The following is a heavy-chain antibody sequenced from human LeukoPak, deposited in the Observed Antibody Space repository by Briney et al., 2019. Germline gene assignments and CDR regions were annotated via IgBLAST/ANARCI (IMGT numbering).Heavy chain of an antibody. CDR3: ARGAAAGHIDY. D-gene: IGHD6-13*01. V-gene: IGHV3-30*14. Sequence: GGSLRLSCAASGFTFSSYAMHWVRQAPGKGLEWVAVISYDGSNKYYADSVKGRFTISRDNKNTLYLQMSSLRVEDTAVYYCARGAAAGHIDYWGQGTLVTVSS. J-gene: IGHJ4*02. CDR2: ISYDGSNK. CDR1: GFTFSSYA.